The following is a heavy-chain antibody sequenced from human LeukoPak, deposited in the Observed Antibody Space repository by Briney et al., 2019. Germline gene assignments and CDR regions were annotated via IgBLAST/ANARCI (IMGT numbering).Heavy chain of an antibody. CDR1: GGSFSGYY. CDR3: ARTAYSSGRYGNY. CDR2: INHSGST. D-gene: IGHD6-19*01. V-gene: IGHV4-34*01. J-gene: IGHJ4*02. Sequence: PSETLSLTCAVYGGSFSGYYWSWIRQPPGKGLEWIGEINHSGSTNYNPSLKSRVTISVDTSKNQFSLKLSSVTAADTAVYYCARTAYSSGRYGNYWGQGTLVTVSS.